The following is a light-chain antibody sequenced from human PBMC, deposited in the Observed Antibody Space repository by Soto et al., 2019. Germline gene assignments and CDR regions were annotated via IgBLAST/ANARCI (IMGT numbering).Light chain of an antibody. J-gene: IGKJ1*01. V-gene: IGKV3-20*01. CDR3: QQYVSSPWA. CDR1: QSVTNSF. Sequence: EIVLAQSPGTLSLSPGERGTLSCMASQSVTNSFLAWYQQKPGQAPRLLIYGASRRATGIPDRFTGSGSGTDFTLTISRLEPEDFAVYYCQQYVSSPWAFGQGTKVDIK. CDR2: GAS.